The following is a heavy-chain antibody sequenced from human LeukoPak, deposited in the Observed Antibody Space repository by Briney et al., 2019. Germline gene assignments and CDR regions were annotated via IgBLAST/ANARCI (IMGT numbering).Heavy chain of an antibody. CDR2: INHSGNT. D-gene: IGHD3-10*01. V-gene: IGHV4-39*07. Sequence: SETLSLTCTVSGGSISSGGSYWSWIRQPPGKGLEWIGEINHSGNTNYNPSLKSRVTISVDTSNNQFSLKLSSVTAADTAVYYCAKYYYSRGAFDIWGQGTMVTVSS. CDR1: GGSISSGGSY. J-gene: IGHJ3*02. CDR3: AKYYYSRGAFDI.